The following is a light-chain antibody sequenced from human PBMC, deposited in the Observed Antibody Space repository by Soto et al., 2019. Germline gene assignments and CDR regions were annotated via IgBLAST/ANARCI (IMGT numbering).Light chain of an antibody. CDR2: SNN. J-gene: IGLJ1*01. Sequence: QPVLTQPPSASGTPGQRVTISCSGSSSNIGSNYVYWYQQLPGTAPKLLIYSNNQRPSGVPDRFSGSKSGTSASLAISGLRSEDEADYYCAAWDDSLSGVYVFGTGTKVTVL. V-gene: IGLV1-47*02. CDR1: SSNIGSNY. CDR3: AAWDDSLSGVYV.